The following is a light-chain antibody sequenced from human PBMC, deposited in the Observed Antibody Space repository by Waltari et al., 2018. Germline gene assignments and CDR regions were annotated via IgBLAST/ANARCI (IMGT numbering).Light chain of an antibody. CDR3: QSYDTSLSVV. CDR2: GST. V-gene: IGLV1-40*01. Sequence: QSVLTQPPSVSGAPGQRVPISCTGSGSNIGAGYAVHWYQQLPRAAPKLLIYGSTSRPLGVPARFFGSTSGTSASLAITGLQAEDEADYYCQSYDTSLSVVFGGGTKLTVL. CDR1: GSNIGAGYA. J-gene: IGLJ3*02.